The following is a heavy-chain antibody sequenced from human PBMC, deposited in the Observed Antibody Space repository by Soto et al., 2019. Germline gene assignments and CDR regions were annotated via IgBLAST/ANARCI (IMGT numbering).Heavy chain of an antibody. CDR2: ISSDGSST. CDR3: ARVPYCSGSSCYSYFDS. D-gene: IGHD2-15*01. J-gene: IGHJ4*02. Sequence: EVQLVESGGGLVQPGGSLRLSCAASGFTLSNYWMHWARQAPGKGLVWVSRISSDGSSTNYADSVKGRFTISRDNAKNTLHLQRNSLRAEDTAVYYCARVPYCSGSSCYSYFDSWGQGTLVTVSS. V-gene: IGHV3-74*01. CDR1: GFTLSNYW.